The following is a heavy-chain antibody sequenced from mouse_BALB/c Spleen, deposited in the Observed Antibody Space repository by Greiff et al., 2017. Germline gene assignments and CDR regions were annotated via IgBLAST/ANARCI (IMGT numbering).Heavy chain of an antibody. CDR2: ISSGGGNT. J-gene: IGHJ2*01. CDR3: ARSYYGNFDY. CDR1: GFTFSSYT. Sequence: EVQGVESGGGLVKPGGSLKLSCAASGFTFSSYTMSWVRQTPEKRLEWVATISSGGGNTYYPDSVKGRFTISRDNAKNNLYLQMSSLRSEDTALYYCARSYYGNFDYWGQGTTLTVSS. D-gene: IGHD2-10*01. V-gene: IGHV5-9*03.